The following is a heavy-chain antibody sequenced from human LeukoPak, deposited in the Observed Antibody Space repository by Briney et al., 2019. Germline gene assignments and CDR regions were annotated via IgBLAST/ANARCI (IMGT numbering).Heavy chain of an antibody. V-gene: IGHV1-69*01. CDR1: GGTFSSYA. D-gene: IGHD2-15*01. Sequence: VKVSCKASGGTFSSYAISWVRRAPGQGLEWMGGIIPIFGTANYAQKFQGRVTITADESTSTAYMELSSLRSEDTAVYYCARVRDVYCSGGSCYNFDYWGQGTLVTVSS. CDR3: ARVRDVYCSGGSCYNFDY. CDR2: IIPIFGTA. J-gene: IGHJ4*02.